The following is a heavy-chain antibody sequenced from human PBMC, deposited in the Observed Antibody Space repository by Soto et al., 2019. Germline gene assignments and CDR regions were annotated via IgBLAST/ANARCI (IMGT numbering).Heavy chain of an antibody. V-gene: IGHV3-30-3*01. Sequence: QVQLVESGGRVVQPGRSLRLSCAASGFMFNRYAIHWVRQTPGKGLEWVAVISRGGSVQYYADSVRGRLIISRDMSKDTVYLEMTSLRVEDTAVFYCARSRSGAVPDSFGYWGQGTLVTVSS. CDR2: ISRGGSVQ. D-gene: IGHD3-3*01. CDR3: ARSRSGAVPDSFGY. CDR1: GFMFNRYA. J-gene: IGHJ4*02.